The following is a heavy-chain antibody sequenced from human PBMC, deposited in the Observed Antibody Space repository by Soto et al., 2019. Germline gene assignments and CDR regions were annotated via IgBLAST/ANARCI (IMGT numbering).Heavy chain of an antibody. Sequence: SETLSLTCTVSGCSISSSSYYWGWIRQPPGKGLEWIGSIYYSGSTYYNPSLKSRVTISVDTSKNQFSLKLSSVTAADTAVYYCARHRLAVAGLYYFDYWGQGTLVTVSS. CDR3: ARHRLAVAGLYYFDY. D-gene: IGHD6-19*01. J-gene: IGHJ4*02. CDR1: GCSISSSSYY. V-gene: IGHV4-39*01. CDR2: IYYSGST.